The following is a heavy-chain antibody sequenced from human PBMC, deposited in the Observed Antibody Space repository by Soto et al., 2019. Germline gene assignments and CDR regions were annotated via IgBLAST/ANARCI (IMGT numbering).Heavy chain of an antibody. CDR1: GFNFSRYG. D-gene: IGHD1-7*01. CDR3: SKDRRAGGNYGFDSDH. J-gene: IGHJ5*02. CDR2: SSATGAGT. V-gene: IGHV3-23*01. Sequence: CLSLSYAAYGFNFSRYGMTWVRQAQCKGLEWVSFSSATGAGTYYADSVKGRFTISRDNSKNTLYLQMTSLRADDTAVYYCSKDRRAGGNYGFDSDHWGPGTPVTGSS.